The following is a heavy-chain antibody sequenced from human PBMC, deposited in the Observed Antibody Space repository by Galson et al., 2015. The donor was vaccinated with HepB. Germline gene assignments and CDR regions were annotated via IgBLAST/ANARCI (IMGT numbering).Heavy chain of an antibody. V-gene: IGHV3-21*01. J-gene: IGHJ6*02. Sequence: SLRLSCAASGFSFSGYTMNWVRQAPGKGLEWASSIAATSSYKYYAESVEGRFTISRDNAKDSLYLQMNGLRAEDTGVYYCARDHAVGGTRWGYYFYAMAVWGQGTTVTVSS. CDR3: ARDHAVGGTRWGYYFYAMAV. CDR2: IAATSSYK. CDR1: GFSFSGYT. D-gene: IGHD1-26*01.